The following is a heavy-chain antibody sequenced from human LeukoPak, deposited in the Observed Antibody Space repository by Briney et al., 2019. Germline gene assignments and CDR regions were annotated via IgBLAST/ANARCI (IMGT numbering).Heavy chain of an antibody. V-gene: IGHV4-59*01. CDR2: ISNNGGT. CDR3: VRDRGPNLHYYIDV. CDR1: GGSFNNDY. D-gene: IGHD1-7*01. J-gene: IGHJ6*03. Sequence: KPSETLSLTCSVSGGSFNNDYWSWIRQTPGKGLEWIGYISNNGGTIYNPSLKTRVTISVDTSKNQFFLKLASVTAADTAVYFCVRDRGPNLHYYIDVWGKGTTVTVSS.